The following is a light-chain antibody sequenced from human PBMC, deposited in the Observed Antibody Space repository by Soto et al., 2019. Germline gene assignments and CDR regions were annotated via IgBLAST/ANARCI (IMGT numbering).Light chain of an antibody. CDR3: QQYTNTNNPWM. CDR1: QTISTW. J-gene: IGKJ2*01. Sequence: DIQVPKSPPTLSASVGDRVTITCPASQTISTWMSWYQQKPGKAPNLLVYDASTLQSGVASRFSGSGSGTEFTLIISGLQPDDSATYYCQQYTNTNNPWMFGQGPWWIS. CDR2: DAS. V-gene: IGKV1-5*01.